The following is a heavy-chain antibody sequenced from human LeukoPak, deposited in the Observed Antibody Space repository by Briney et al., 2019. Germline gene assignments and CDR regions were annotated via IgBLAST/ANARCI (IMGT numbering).Heavy chain of an antibody. Sequence: SQTLSLTCAISGDSVSSINGAWNWIRQSPSRGLEWLGRTYYRSKWYNDYAVSVQGRITINPDTSKNQFSLQLNSVTPEDTAVYYCARDVGSSGWYTVDFWGQGTLVTVSS. CDR2: TYYRSKWYN. J-gene: IGHJ4*02. CDR1: GDSVSSINGA. CDR3: ARDVGSSGWYTVDF. V-gene: IGHV6-1*01. D-gene: IGHD6-19*01.